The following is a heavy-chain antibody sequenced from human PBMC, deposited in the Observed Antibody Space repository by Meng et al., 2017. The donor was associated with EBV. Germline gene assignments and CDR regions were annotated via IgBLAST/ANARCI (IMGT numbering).Heavy chain of an antibody. Sequence: EVQLVESGGGLVKPGESLKLSCAASEFTFTSAWMNWVRQAPGKGLEWVGRIRSQVDGRTADYSAPAKGRFTISRDDSKHTLYLQMNSLKIEDSAVYYCTTDEGGSRFWGQGTLVTVSS. CDR1: EFTFTSAW. CDR2: IRSQVDGRTA. D-gene: IGHD1-26*01. V-gene: IGHV3-15*01. J-gene: IGHJ4*02. CDR3: TTDEGGSRF.